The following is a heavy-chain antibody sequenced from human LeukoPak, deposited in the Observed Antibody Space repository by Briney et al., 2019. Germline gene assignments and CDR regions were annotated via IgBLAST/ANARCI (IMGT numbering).Heavy chain of an antibody. Sequence: GGSLRLSCAASGFTFSSYSMNWVRQAPGKGLEWVSSISSISSYIYYADSVKGRFTISRDNAKNSLYLQMNSLRAEDTAVYYCARVGYSYGYPIIFDYWGQGTLVTVSS. CDR1: GFTFSSYS. V-gene: IGHV3-21*01. CDR2: ISSISSYI. CDR3: ARVGYSYGYPIIFDY. D-gene: IGHD5-18*01. J-gene: IGHJ4*02.